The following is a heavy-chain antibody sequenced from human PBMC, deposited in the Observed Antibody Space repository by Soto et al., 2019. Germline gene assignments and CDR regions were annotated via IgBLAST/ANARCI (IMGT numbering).Heavy chain of an antibody. V-gene: IGHV4-59*08. J-gene: IGHJ4*02. CDR3: ARQGIATAGTSLDY. CDR1: GGSIRSSY. Sequence: TLSLTCTVSGGSIRSSYWSWIRQPPGKGLEWIGYISDSGSTNYNPSLKSRVTISVDTSKNQFSLKLSSVTAADTAVYYCARQGIATAGTSLDYWGQGNLVTVSS. D-gene: IGHD6-13*01. CDR2: ISDSGST.